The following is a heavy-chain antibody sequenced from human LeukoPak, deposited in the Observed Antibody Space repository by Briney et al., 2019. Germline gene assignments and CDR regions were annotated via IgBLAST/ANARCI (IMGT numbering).Heavy chain of an antibody. Sequence: SVKVSCKASGGTFSSYDISWVRQAPGQGLEWMGRIIPIFGTANYAQKFQGRVTITTDESTSTAYMELSSLRSEDTAVYYCAREARYGGYYYYYYMDVWGKGTTVTVSS. J-gene: IGHJ6*03. CDR1: GGTFSSYD. CDR3: AREARYGGYYYYYYMDV. D-gene: IGHD3-16*02. CDR2: IIPIFGTA. V-gene: IGHV1-69*05.